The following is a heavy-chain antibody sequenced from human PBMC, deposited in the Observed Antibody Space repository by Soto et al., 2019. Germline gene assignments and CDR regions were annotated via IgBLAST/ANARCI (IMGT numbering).Heavy chain of an antibody. CDR2: ISAYNGNT. CDR1: GYTFTSYG. D-gene: IGHD2-2*01. V-gene: IGHV1-18*01. CDR3: ARGEQDIVVVPAPSDY. J-gene: IGHJ4*02. Sequence: ASVNVSCKASGYTFTSYGISWVRKAPGQGLEWMGWISAYNGNTNYAQKLQGRVTMTTDTSTSTAYMELRSLRSDDTAVYYCARGEQDIVVVPAPSDYWGQGTLVTVSS.